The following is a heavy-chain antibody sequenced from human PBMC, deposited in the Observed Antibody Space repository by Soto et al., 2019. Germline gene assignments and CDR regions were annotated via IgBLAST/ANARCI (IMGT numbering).Heavy chain of an antibody. V-gene: IGHV1-2*02. CDR2: INPKNGDT. CDR3: ARSTGSYSYYGMDV. D-gene: IGHD1-26*01. CDR1: GYTLTDYY. J-gene: IGHJ6*02. Sequence: ASVKVSCKASGYTLTDYYMHWVRQAPGQGLEWMGWINPKNGDTNSAQKFRGRVTMTRDTSISTAYLELSSLRSDDTAVYYCARSTGSYSYYGMDVWGPGTTVTVS.